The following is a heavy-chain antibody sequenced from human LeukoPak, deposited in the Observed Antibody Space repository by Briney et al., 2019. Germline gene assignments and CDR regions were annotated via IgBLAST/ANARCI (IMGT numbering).Heavy chain of an antibody. CDR1: GFTFSSYS. CDR2: ISSSSSYI. D-gene: IGHD5-18*01. J-gene: IGHJ4*02. Sequence: AGSLRLSCAASGFTFSSYSMNWVRQAPGKGLEWVSSISSSSSYIYYADSVKGRFTISRDNAKNSLYLQMNSLRAEDTAVYYCARGVQLWFNFDYWGQGTLVTVSS. CDR3: ARGVQLWFNFDY. V-gene: IGHV3-21*01.